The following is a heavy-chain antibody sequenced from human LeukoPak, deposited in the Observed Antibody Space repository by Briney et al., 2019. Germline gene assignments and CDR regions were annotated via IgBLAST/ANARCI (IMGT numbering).Heavy chain of an antibody. CDR1: GFTFSSYG. J-gene: IGHJ4*02. CDR2: TWYDGSNK. CDR3: AKGETATSH. V-gene: IGHV3-33*06. Sequence: GGSLRLSCAASGFTFSSYGMHWVRQAPDKGLEWVAITWYDGSNKYYADSVKGRFTISRDNSKNTLFLHMNSLRVDDSAIYYCAKGETATSHWGQGTLVTVSS. D-gene: IGHD5-24*01.